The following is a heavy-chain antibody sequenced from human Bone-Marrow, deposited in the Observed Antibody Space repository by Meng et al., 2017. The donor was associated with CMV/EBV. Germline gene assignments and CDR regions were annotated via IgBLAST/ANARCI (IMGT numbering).Heavy chain of an antibody. D-gene: IGHD5-12*01. V-gene: IGHV4-39*07. Sequence: SETLSLTCTVSGGSISSSSYYWGWIRQPLGKGLEWIGSIYYSGSTYYNPSLKSRVTISVDTSKNQFSLKLSSVTAADTAVYYCARSGYDWGSLVHYGMDVWGQGTTVTVSS. J-gene: IGHJ6*02. CDR1: GGSISSSSYY. CDR2: IYYSGST. CDR3: ARSGYDWGSLVHYGMDV.